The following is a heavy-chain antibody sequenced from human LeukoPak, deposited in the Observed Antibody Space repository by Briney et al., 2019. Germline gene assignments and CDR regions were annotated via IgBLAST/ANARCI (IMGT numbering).Heavy chain of an antibody. CDR3: VRYGPRNYFDY. CDR1: GLTFSNVW. V-gene: IGHV3-15*01. D-gene: IGHD4-17*01. CDR2: IKSKTDGGTT. J-gene: IGHJ4*02. Sequence: GGSLRLSCAASGLTFSNVWMSWVRQAPGKGLEWVGRIKSKTDGGTTDYAAPVKGRFTISTDDSKNTLHLQMNSLKTEDTAVYYCVRYGPRNYFDYWGQGTLVTVSS.